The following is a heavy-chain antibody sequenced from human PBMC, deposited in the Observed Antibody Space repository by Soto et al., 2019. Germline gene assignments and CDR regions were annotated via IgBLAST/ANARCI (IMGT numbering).Heavy chain of an antibody. J-gene: IGHJ4*02. Sequence: GGSLRLSCAASGFTFSDYYMSWIRQAPGKGLEWVSYISSSSYTNYADSVKGRFTISRDNAKNSLYLQMNSLRAEDTAVYYCARPDLYDSSGYYGYWGQGTLVTVSS. CDR2: ISSSSYT. D-gene: IGHD3-22*01. CDR1: GFTFSDYY. V-gene: IGHV3-11*06. CDR3: ARPDLYDSSGYYGY.